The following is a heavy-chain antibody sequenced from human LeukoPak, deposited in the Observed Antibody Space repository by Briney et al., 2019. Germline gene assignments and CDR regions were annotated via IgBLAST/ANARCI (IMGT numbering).Heavy chain of an antibody. V-gene: IGHV4-4*02. J-gene: IGHJ4*02. Sequence: SETLSLTCDVSGGSVTSTNWWTWFRQPPGKGLEWIGEVHLDGRTNYNPSLKSRVTISIDKSRKQFSLKLSSVTAADTAVYYCARSPLYYDSSGSYPVYYDYWGQGSLVTVSS. CDR2: VHLDGRT. CDR3: ARSPLYYDSSGSYPVYYDY. CDR1: GGSVTSTNW. D-gene: IGHD3-22*01.